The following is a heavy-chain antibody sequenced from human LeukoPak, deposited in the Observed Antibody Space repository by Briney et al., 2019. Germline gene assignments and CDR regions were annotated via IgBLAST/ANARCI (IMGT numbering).Heavy chain of an antibody. CDR1: GFTFSSYS. Sequence: GGSLRLSCAASGFTFSSYSMNWVRQAPGKGLEWVSYISSSSSTIYYADSVKGRFTISRDNAKNSLYLQMNSLRAEDTAVYYCARGVAVAGTVFDYWGQGTLVTVSS. CDR2: ISSSSSTI. V-gene: IGHV3-48*01. D-gene: IGHD6-19*01. J-gene: IGHJ4*02. CDR3: ARGVAVAGTVFDY.